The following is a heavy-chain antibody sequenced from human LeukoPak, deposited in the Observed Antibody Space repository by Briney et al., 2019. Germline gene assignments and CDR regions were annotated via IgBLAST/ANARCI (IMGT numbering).Heavy chain of an antibody. CDR1: GYTFTSYD. D-gene: IGHD2-2*01. Sequence: ASVKVSCKAFGYTFTSYDINWVRQATGQGLEWMGWMNPNSGNTGYAQKFQGRVTMTWNTSISTAYMELSSLRSEDTAVYYCARGSAQLTNYYYYGMDVWGQGTTVTVSS. CDR2: MNPNSGNT. V-gene: IGHV1-8*01. J-gene: IGHJ6*02. CDR3: ARGSAQLTNYYYYGMDV.